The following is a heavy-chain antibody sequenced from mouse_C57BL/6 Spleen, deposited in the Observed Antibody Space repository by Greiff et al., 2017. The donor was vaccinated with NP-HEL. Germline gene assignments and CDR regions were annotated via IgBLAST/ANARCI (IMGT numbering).Heavy chain of an antibody. J-gene: IGHJ2*01. Sequence: QVQLQQPGAELVKPGASVKLSCKASGYTFTSYWMQWVKQRPGQGLEWIGEIDPSDSYTNYNQKFKGKATLTVDTSSSTAYMQLSSLTSEDSAVYYCARGYYGSSGDYWGQGTTLTVSS. D-gene: IGHD1-1*01. CDR2: IDPSDSYT. CDR1: GYTFTSYW. CDR3: ARGYYGSSGDY. V-gene: IGHV1-50*01.